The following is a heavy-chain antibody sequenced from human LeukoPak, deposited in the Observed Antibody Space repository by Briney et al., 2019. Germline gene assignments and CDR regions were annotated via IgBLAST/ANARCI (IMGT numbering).Heavy chain of an antibody. J-gene: IGHJ4*02. CDR3: AAISNDYDFWSGHYYFDY. D-gene: IGHD3-3*01. CDR2: MNPNSGNT. Sequence: ASVKVSCKASGYTFTSYDINWVRQATGQGLEWMGWMNPNSGNTGYAQKFQGRVTMTRNTSISTAYMELSSLRSEDTAVYYCAAISNDYDFWSGHYYFDYWGQGTLVTVSS. V-gene: IGHV1-8*01. CDR1: GYTFTSYD.